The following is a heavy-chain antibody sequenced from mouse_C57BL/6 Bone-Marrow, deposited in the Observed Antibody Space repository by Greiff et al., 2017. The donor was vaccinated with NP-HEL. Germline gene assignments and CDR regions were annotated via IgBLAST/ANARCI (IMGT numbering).Heavy chain of an antibody. V-gene: IGHV1-76*01. Sequence: VQRVESGAELVRPGASVKLSCKASGYTFTDYYITWVKQRPGQGLEWIARIYPGSGNTYYNEKFKGKATLTAEKASSTAYMQLSSLTSEDSAVYFCARPLFITTVLATDYWGQGTTLTVSS. CDR1: GYTFTDYY. CDR3: ARPLFITTVLATDY. D-gene: IGHD1-1*01. J-gene: IGHJ2*01. CDR2: IYPGSGNT.